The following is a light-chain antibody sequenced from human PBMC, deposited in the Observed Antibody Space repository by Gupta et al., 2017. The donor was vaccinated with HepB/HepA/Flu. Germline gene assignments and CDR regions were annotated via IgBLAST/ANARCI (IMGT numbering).Light chain of an antibody. Sequence: QVVLSQSPSASASLGASVKLTCTLSSGHSSYAIAWHQQQPQKGPRFLMKLNSDGSHSKGDGIPDRFSGSSSGAERYLTISSLQSEDEADYYCQTWGAGIVVFSGGTKLTVL. CDR3: QTWGAGIVV. CDR1: SGHSSYA. CDR2: LNSDGSH. J-gene: IGLJ2*01. V-gene: IGLV4-69*01.